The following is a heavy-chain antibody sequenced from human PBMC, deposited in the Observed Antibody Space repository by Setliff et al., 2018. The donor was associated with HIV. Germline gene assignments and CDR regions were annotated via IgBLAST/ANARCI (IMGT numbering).Heavy chain of an antibody. D-gene: IGHD3-3*01. V-gene: IGHV7-4-1*02. CDR1: GYTFNNYP. CDR3: ARDGADYNFRSGSYPFDI. J-gene: IGHJ4*02. CDR2: INTNTGSP. Sequence: ASVTVSCKASGYTFNNYPINWVRQAPGQGLEWMGWINTNTGSPRFARGFTGRFGFSLDTSVTTTFLHISNLKAEDTAIYYCARDGADYNFRSGSYPFDIWGQGTLVTVSS.